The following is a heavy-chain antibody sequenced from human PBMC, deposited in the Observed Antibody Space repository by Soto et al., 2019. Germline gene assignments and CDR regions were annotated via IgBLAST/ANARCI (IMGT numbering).Heavy chain of an antibody. CDR2: IYYSWST. CDR1: GGSVNNANYF. V-gene: IGHV4-31*03. CDR3: ARDADYVGSRGGMDV. Sequence: QVRLEESGPGLVKPSETLSLICSVSGGSVNNANYFWNWIRHHPENGLEWIGYIYYSWSTRYNPSFKTRATLSIDTTKDQFSLRLNSVTVAETAVYFCARDADYVGSRGGMDVWGRGTTVTVSS. D-gene: IGHD4-17*01. J-gene: IGHJ6*02.